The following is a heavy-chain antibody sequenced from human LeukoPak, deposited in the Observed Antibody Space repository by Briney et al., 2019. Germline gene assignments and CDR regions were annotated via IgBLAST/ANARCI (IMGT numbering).Heavy chain of an antibody. J-gene: IGHJ4*02. CDR2: IYYSGST. Sequence: SDTLSLTCAVSGYSFSSTDWWGWIRQPPGKGLEWIGYIYYSGSTYYNPSLKSRVTMSVDTSKNQFSLKLSSVTAVDTAVYYCARLSGYSSSWGQGTLVTVSS. CDR3: ARLSGYSSS. D-gene: IGHD6-13*01. CDR1: GYSFSSTDW. V-gene: IGHV4-28*01.